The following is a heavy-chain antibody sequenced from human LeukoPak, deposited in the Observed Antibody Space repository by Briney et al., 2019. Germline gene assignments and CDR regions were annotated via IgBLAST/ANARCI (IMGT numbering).Heavy chain of an antibody. J-gene: IGHJ4*02. CDR2: MNPNSGNT. CDR1: GYTFTSYD. V-gene: IGHV1-8*01. D-gene: IGHD2-15*01. Sequence: ASVKVSCKSSGYTFTSYDINWVRQATGQGLEWMGWMNPNSGNTGYAQKFQGRVIMTRNTSISTAYMELSSLRSEDTAVYCCARGSDIRWGFDYWGQGTRVSVFS. CDR3: ARGSDIRWGFDY.